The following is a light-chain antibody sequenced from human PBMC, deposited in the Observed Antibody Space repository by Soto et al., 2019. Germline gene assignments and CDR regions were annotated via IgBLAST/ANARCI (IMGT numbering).Light chain of an antibody. J-gene: IGKJ1*01. CDR1: QSVSNNY. V-gene: IGKV3-20*01. CDR3: QQHVGVPRT. CDR2: GAS. Sequence: EIVFTQSPGTLSLSPGERATLSCRASQSVSNNYLAWYQQKPGQAPRLLIYGASSRATGIPDRFSGSGSGTDFTLTISRLEPEDFAVYYCQQHVGVPRTLGQGTKVDIK.